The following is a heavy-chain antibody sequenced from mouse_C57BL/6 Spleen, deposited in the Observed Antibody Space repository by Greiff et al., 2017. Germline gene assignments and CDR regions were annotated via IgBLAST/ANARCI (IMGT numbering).Heavy chain of an antibody. J-gene: IGHJ2*01. CDR2: IYPGSGST. CDR1: GYTFTSYW. CDR3: ARYDGYYGY. V-gene: IGHV1-55*01. Sequence: QVQLQQPGAELVKPGASVKMSCKASGYTFTSYWITWVKQRPGQGLEWIGEIYPGSGSTNYNEKFKSKATLTADTSSSTAYMQLSSLTSEASAVYYCARYDGYYGYWGQGTTLTVSS. D-gene: IGHD2-3*01.